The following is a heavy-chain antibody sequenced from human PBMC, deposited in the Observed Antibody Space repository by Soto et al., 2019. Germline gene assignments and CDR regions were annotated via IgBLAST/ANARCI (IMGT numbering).Heavy chain of an antibody. V-gene: IGHV1-2*04. CDR1: GYTLTGYY. CDR2: INPNSGGT. D-gene: IGHD1-7*01. CDR3: ARDITGTTRGLDYYYGMDV. Sequence: ASVKVSCKASGYTLTGYYMHWVRQAPGQGLEWMGWINPNSGGTNYAQKFQGWVTMTRDTSISTAYMELSRLRSDDTAVYYCARDITGTTRGLDYYYGMDVWGQGTTVTVSS. J-gene: IGHJ6*02.